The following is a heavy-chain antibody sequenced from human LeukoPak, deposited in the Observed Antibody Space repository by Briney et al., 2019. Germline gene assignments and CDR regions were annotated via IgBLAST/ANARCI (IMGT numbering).Heavy chain of an antibody. J-gene: IGHJ4*02. D-gene: IGHD3-9*01. CDR2: IYYSGST. V-gene: IGHV4-61*05. Sequence: NPSETLSLTCTVSGGSISSSSYYWGWIRQPPGKGLEWIGYIYYSGSTNYNPSLKSRVTISVDTSKNQFSLKLSSVTAADTAVYYCARGMRDYDILTGYYPYYFDYWGQGTLVTVSS. CDR1: GGSISSSSYY. CDR3: ARGMRDYDILTGYYPYYFDY.